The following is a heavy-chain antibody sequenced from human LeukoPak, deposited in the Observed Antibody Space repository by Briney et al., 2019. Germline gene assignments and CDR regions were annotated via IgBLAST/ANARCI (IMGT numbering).Heavy chain of an antibody. V-gene: IGHV1-18*01. CDR2: ISAYKGNA. J-gene: IGHJ4*02. CDR1: GYTFTNSG. CDR3: ARSAYYYDTSAHADDFDS. Sequence: ASVKVSCRASGYTFTNSGINWVRQAPGQGLEWMGWISAYKGNANYAPKLQGRVTLTTDTSTSTAFMELSSLRSDDTAVYYCARSAYYYDTSAHADDFDSWGQGTLVTVSS. D-gene: IGHD3-22*01.